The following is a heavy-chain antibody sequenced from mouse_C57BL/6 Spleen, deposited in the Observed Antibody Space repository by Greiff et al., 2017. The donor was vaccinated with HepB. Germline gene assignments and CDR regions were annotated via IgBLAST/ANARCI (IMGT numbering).Heavy chain of an antibody. V-gene: IGHV1-74*01. J-gene: IGHJ3*01. CDR2: IHPSDSDT. Sequence: QVQLQQPGAELVKPGASVKVSCKASGYTFTSYWMHWVKQRPGQGLEWIGRIHPSDSDTNYNQKFKGKATLTVDKSSSTAYMQLSSLTSEDSAVSYCAMITTVVAPGADWGQGTLVTVSA. CDR1: GYTFTSYW. D-gene: IGHD1-1*01. CDR3: AMITTVVAPGAD.